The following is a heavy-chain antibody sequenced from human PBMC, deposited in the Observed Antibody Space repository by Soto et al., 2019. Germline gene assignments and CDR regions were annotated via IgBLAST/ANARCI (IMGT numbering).Heavy chain of an antibody. D-gene: IGHD1-7*01. J-gene: IGHJ4*02. Sequence: GASVKVSCKASGGTFSSYAISWVRQAPGQGLEWMGGINPIIGNTNYAQKFQGRVTITRDASASTAYMELSSLRSEDTAVYYCARWTGTTKGAWDFWGQGTLVTVSS. CDR3: ARWTGTTKGAWDF. V-gene: IGHV1-69*05. CDR1: GGTFSSYA. CDR2: INPIIGNT.